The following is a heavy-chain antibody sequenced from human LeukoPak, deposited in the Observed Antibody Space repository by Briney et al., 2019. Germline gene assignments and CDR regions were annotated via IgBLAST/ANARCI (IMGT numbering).Heavy chain of an antibody. Sequence: ASVKVSCKASGYTFTGYYMHWVRQAPGQGLEWMGWINPNSGGTNYARKFQGWVTMTRDTSISTAYMELSRLRSDDTAVYYCARGRAYYYYYGMDVWGQGTTVTVSS. CDR1: GYTFTGYY. CDR2: INPNSGGT. J-gene: IGHJ6*02. V-gene: IGHV1-2*04. CDR3: ARGRAYYYYYGMDV.